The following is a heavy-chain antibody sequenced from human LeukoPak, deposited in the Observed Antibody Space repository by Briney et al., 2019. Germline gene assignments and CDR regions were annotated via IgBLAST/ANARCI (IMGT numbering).Heavy chain of an antibody. CDR1: GFTFSSYA. D-gene: IGHD4-17*01. CDR2: ISYDGSNK. Sequence: GGSLRLSCAASGFTFSSYAMHWVRQAPGKGLEWVAVISYDGSNKYYADSVKGRFTISRDNSKNTLYLQMSSRRAEDTAVYYCARVYGDYPYYFDYWGQGTLVTVSS. V-gene: IGHV3-30-3*01. CDR3: ARVYGDYPYYFDY. J-gene: IGHJ4*02.